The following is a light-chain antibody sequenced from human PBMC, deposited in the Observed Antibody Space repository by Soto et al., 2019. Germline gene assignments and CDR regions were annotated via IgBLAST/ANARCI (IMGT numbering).Light chain of an antibody. CDR1: ETVATN. CDR2: GAS. CDR3: QQYFEWPPMT. Sequence: VMTQSPATLSVSPGERATLSCWASETVATNLAWYQQKPGQAPRLLISGASTRAAGISARFRGSGSGTEFTLTISSLRSDDAAIYYCQQYFEWPPMTFGQGTKVEI. V-gene: IGKV3-15*01. J-gene: IGKJ1*01.